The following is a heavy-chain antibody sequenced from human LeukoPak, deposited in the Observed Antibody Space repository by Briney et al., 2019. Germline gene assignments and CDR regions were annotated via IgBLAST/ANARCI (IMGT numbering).Heavy chain of an antibody. CDR1: GFTFSSYA. D-gene: IGHD6-19*01. Sequence: GGSLRLSCAASGFTFSSYAMHWVRQAPGKGLEWVAVISYDGSNKYYADSVKGRFTISRDNSKNTLYLQMNSPRAEDTAVYYCARDTGYSSGGDAFDIWGQGTMVTVSS. CDR3: ARDTGYSSGGDAFDI. CDR2: ISYDGSNK. J-gene: IGHJ3*02. V-gene: IGHV3-30*04.